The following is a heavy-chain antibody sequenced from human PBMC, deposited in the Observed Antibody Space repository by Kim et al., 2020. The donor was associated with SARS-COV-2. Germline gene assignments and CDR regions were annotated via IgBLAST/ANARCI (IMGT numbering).Heavy chain of an antibody. J-gene: IGHJ6*02. V-gene: IGHV3-23*01. D-gene: IGHD3-10*01. Sequence: GQFTISRDNSKNTLYLKMNSLRAEDTAVYYCAKRKHFGELFPYYYYYGMDVWGQGTTVTVSS. CDR3: AKRKHFGELFPYYYYYGMDV.